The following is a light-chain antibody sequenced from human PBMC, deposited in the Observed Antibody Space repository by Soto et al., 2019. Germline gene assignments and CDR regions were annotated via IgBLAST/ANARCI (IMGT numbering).Light chain of an antibody. V-gene: IGKV3-11*01. Sequence: EIVLTQSPATLSLSPGEIATLSCRASQSVSSYLAWYQQKPCQAPRLLIYAASNRATGIPARFIGSGSGTDFTLTISSLEPEDFAVYYCQQRSNWPLTFGGGTKVEIK. CDR3: QQRSNWPLT. CDR2: AAS. J-gene: IGKJ4*01. CDR1: QSVSSY.